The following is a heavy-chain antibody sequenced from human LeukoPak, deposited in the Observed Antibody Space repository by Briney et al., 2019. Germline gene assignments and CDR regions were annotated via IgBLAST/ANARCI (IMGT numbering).Heavy chain of an antibody. CDR2: SFYVGST. V-gene: IGHV4-59*12. Sequence: SETLSLTCTVPGXSITGNYRSWIWHPPGKGLGWIGYSFYVGSTNYIPSLKSRVTISVDTSKNQFSLKLSSVTAADAALYYCARVDYNCSSTSCQKGPLDYWGQGTLVTVSS. D-gene: IGHD2-2*01. CDR1: GXSITGNY. J-gene: IGHJ4*02. CDR3: ARVDYNCSSTSCQKGPLDY.